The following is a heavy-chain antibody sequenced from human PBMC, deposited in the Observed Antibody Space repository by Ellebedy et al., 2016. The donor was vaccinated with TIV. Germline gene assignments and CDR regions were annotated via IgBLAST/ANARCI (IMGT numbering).Heavy chain of an antibody. CDR2: IYYSGTT. CDR3: ARGGGDRPHALDV. J-gene: IGHJ3*01. CDR1: GGSMISDDHY. D-gene: IGHD3-10*01. V-gene: IGHV4-30-4*01. Sequence: MPSETLSLTCTVSGGSMISDDHYWSWVRQPPGKGLEWIGYIYYSGTTYYNPSLKHRLTMSVEKSKSQVSLKLTSVTAADTAVYYCARGGGDRPHALDVWGQGTKVTVSS.